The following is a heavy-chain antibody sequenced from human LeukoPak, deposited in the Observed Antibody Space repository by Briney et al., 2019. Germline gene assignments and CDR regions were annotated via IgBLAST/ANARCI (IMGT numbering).Heavy chain of an antibody. CDR1: GGSFSGYY. CDR2: INHSGST. CDR3: ARGEVPRDIVVVPAAGNYHYYYMDV. D-gene: IGHD2-2*01. J-gene: IGHJ6*03. V-gene: IGHV4-34*01. Sequence: SETLSLTCAVYGGSFSGYYWSWIRQPPGKGLEWIGEINHSGSTNYNPSLKSRVTISVDTSKNQFSLKLSSVTAADTAVYYCARGEVPRDIVVVPAAGNYHYYYMDVWGKGTTVTVSS.